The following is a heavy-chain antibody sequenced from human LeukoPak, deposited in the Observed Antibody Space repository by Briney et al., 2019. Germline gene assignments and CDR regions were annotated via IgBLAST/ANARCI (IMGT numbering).Heavy chain of an antibody. J-gene: IGHJ5*02. Sequence: PGGSLRLSCAASGFTFSNYWMHWVRQAPGKGLVWVSRISYDGSSTNYADSVKGRFTISRDNAKNTLYLQMNSLRAEDTAVYYCVRDVVWFGELPFRRFDPWGPGTLVTVSS. CDR2: ISYDGSST. CDR3: VRDVVWFGELPFRRFDP. CDR1: GFTFSNYW. D-gene: IGHD3-10*01. V-gene: IGHV3-74*01.